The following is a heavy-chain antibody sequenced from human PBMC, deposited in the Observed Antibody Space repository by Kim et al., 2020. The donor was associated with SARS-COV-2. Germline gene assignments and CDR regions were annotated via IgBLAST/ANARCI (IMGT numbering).Heavy chain of an antibody. CDR3: AKEGHLYLSPLDY. J-gene: IGHJ4*02. CDR2: IGGSGGIT. CDR1: GFTFSSYA. V-gene: IGHV3-23*01. Sequence: GGSLRLSCAASGFTFSSYAMSWVRQAPGKGLEWVSGIGGSGGITNYADSEKGRFTISRDNAKNTLYLQMNSLRAEDTAVYYCAKEGHLYLSPLDYWGQGTLVTVSS.